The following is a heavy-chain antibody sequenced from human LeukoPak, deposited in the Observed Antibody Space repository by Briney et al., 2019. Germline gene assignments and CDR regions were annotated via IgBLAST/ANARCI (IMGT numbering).Heavy chain of an antibody. CDR2: IYPGDSDT. CDR3: ARAYDSSGYN. V-gene: IGHV5-51*01. CDR1: GYSFTSYW. D-gene: IGHD3-22*01. J-gene: IGHJ4*02. Sequence: GESLKISCQGSGYSFTSYWIGWVRPMPGKGLEWMGIIYPGDSDTRYSPSFQGQVTISADKSVSTAYLQWSSLKASDTAMYYCARAYDSSGYNWGQGTLVTVSS.